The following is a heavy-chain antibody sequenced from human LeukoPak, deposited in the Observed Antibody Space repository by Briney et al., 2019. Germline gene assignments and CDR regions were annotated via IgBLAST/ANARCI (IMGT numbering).Heavy chain of an antibody. V-gene: IGHV1-2*02. J-gene: IGHJ4*02. CDR1: GYTFTGYY. D-gene: IGHD2-15*01. Sequence: GASVKVSCKASGYTFTGYYMHWVRQAPGQGLEWMGWINPNSGGTNYAQKFQGRVTMTRDTSISTAYMELSRLRSDDTAVYYCARDRSGDGYCSGGSCYSGRDYWGQGTLVTVSS. CDR3: ARDRSGDGYCSGGSCYSGRDY. CDR2: INPNSGGT.